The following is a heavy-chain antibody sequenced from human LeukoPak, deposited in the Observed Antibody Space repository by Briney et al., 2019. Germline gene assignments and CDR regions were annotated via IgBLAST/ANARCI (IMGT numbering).Heavy chain of an antibody. CDR3: ASSLGLEFPYYFDY. J-gene: IGHJ4*02. CDR2: IIPILGIA. CDR1: GGTFSSYT. Sequence: ASVKVSCKASGGTFSSYTISWVRQAPGQGLEWMGRIIPILGIANYAQKFQGRVTITADKSTSTAYMELSSLRSEDTAVYYCASSLGLEFPYYFDYWGQRTLVTVSS. V-gene: IGHV1-69*02. D-gene: IGHD3-16*02.